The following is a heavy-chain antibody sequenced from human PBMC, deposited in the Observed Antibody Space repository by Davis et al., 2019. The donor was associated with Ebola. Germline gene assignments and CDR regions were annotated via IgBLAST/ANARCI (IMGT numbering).Heavy chain of an antibody. Sequence: MPSETLSLTCAVYGGSFSGYYWSWIRQPPGKGLEWIGEINHSGSTNYNPSLKSRVTISVDTSKNQFSLKLSSVTAADTAVYYCARETTVTLIDYWGQGTLVTASS. D-gene: IGHD4-17*01. CDR3: ARETTVTLIDY. CDR1: GGSFSGYY. CDR2: INHSGST. V-gene: IGHV4-34*01. J-gene: IGHJ4*02.